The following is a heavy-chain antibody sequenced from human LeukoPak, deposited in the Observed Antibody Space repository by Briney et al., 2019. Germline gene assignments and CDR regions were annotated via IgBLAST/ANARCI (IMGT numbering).Heavy chain of an antibody. CDR2: ISAYNGNT. Sequence: GASVKVSCKASGYTFTSYGISWVRQAPGQGLEWMGWISAYNGNTNYAQKLQGRVTMTTDTSTSTAYMELRSLRSDDTAVYYCARGGRFLEWEGYYYYMDVWGKGTTVTVSS. J-gene: IGHJ6*03. CDR3: ARGGRFLEWEGYYYYMDV. CDR1: GYTFTSYG. D-gene: IGHD3-3*01. V-gene: IGHV1-18*01.